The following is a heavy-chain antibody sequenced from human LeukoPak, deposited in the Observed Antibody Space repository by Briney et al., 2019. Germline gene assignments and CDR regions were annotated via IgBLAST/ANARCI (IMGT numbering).Heavy chain of an antibody. J-gene: IGHJ6*03. Sequence: SVKVSCKAFGGTFSSYAISWVRQAPGQGLEWMGRIIPIFGTANYAQKFQGRVTITTDESTSTAYMELSSLRSEDTAVYYCATSVVDNYYYYYYYMDVWGKGTTVTVSS. CDR1: GGTFSSYA. V-gene: IGHV1-69*05. CDR3: ATSVVDNYYYYYYYMDV. CDR2: IIPIFGTA. D-gene: IGHD2-15*01.